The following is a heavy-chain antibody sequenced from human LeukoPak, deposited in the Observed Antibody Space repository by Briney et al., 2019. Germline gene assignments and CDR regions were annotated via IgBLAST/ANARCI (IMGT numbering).Heavy chain of an antibody. CDR1: GGSISSGDYF. D-gene: IGHD3-22*01. Sequence: SQTLSLTCTVSGGSISSGDYFWSWIRQHPGKGLEWIGYIYYSGSTYYNPSLKSRVAISVDTSKNQFSLTVSSVTAADTAVYYCTRDVPRSSGYPDNWGQGTLVTVSS. J-gene: IGHJ4*02. CDR2: IYYSGST. V-gene: IGHV4-31*03. CDR3: TRDVPRSSGYPDN.